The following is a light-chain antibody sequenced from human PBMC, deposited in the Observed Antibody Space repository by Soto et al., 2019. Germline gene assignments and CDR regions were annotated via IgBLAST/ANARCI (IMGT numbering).Light chain of an antibody. CDR2: DAS. CDR3: QHRSSWPGT. V-gene: IGKV3-11*01. J-gene: IGKJ1*01. CDR1: QSVSIY. Sequence: EILLTQSPATLSLSLGERATLSCRASQSVSIYLAWYQQKTGQAPRLLIYDASNRDTGIPARFSGSGSGTDFTLTISRLEPEDFEVYYCQHRSSWPGTFGRGTKVDIK.